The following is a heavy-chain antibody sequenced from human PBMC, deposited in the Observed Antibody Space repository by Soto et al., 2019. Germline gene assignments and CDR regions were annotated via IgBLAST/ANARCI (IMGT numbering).Heavy chain of an antibody. J-gene: IGHJ4*02. CDR3: ARGAGSYYGLFDY. D-gene: IGHD1-26*01. Sequence: QVQLVESGGGVVQPGRSLRLSCAASGFTFSSYAMHWVRQAPGKGLEWVAVISYDGSNKYYADSVKGRFTISRDNSKNTLYLQMNSLRAEDTAVYYCARGAGSYYGLFDYWGQGTLLTVSS. CDR1: GFTFSSYA. V-gene: IGHV3-30-3*01. CDR2: ISYDGSNK.